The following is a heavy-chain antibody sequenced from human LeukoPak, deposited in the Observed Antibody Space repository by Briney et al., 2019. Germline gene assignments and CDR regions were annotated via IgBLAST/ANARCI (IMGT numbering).Heavy chain of an antibody. J-gene: IGHJ4*02. V-gene: IGHV3-74*01. Sequence: GGSLRLSCAASGFTFSSYWMHWVRQAPGKGLVWVSRINSDGSSTSYADSVKGRFTISRDNAKNTLYLQMNSLRAEDTAVFYSAIRRYLAGFDYWGQGTLVTVSS. CDR3: AIRRYLAGFDY. D-gene: IGHD3-16*02. CDR2: INSDGSST. CDR1: GFTFSSYW.